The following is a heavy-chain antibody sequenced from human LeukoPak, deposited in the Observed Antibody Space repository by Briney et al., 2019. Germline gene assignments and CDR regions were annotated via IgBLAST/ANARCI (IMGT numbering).Heavy chain of an antibody. J-gene: IGHJ4*03. CDR2: IYYSGST. D-gene: IGHD6-19*01. CDR3: ARHEKSSGWYYDY. Sequence: PETRSLTCTVSGGSISNYYWSWIRQPPGKGLEWIGYIYYSGSTNYNPSLKSRVTISVDTSKNQFSLKLSSVTAADTAVYYCARHEKSSGWYYDYWGQGTQVTVSS. CDR1: GGSISNYY. V-gene: IGHV4-59*08.